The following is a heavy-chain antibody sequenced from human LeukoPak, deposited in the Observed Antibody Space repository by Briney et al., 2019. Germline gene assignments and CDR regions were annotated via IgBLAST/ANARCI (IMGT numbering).Heavy chain of an antibody. CDR2: INHSGST. CDR3: ARGPRGSWYFFWFDY. Sequence: PSETLSLTCAVYGGSFRGYYWSWIRQPPGKGLEGIGEINHSGSTNYNPALKSRVTISVDTSKNQFSLKLSPVPAADTAVYYCARGPRGSWYFFWFDYWGQGTLVTVSS. V-gene: IGHV4-34*01. J-gene: IGHJ5*01. CDR1: GGSFRGYY. D-gene: IGHD6-13*01.